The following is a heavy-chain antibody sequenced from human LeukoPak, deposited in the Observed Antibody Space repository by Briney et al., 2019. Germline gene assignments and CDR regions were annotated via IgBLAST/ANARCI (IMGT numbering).Heavy chain of an antibody. J-gene: IGHJ5*02. V-gene: IGHV3-23*01. D-gene: IGHD4-17*01. CDR2: ITGSHGPT. Sequence: RPGGSLRLSCAASGFTFSSYAMSWVRQAPGKGLEWVSSITGSHGPTYNTDSVKGRFTISRDNSQNTLYLQMNSLRAEDTAVYYCTKDPNGDYVGAFDPWGQGTLVTVSS. CDR3: TKDPNGDYVGAFDP. CDR1: GFTFSSYA.